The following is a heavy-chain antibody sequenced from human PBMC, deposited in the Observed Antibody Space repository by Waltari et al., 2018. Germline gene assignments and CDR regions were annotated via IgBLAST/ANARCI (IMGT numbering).Heavy chain of an antibody. J-gene: IGHJ4*02. CDR2: IKQGGST. V-gene: IGHV4-34*01. D-gene: IGHD3-16*01. CDR3: VRHVGGSRGIDY. Sequence: QVLLQPGGARLLKPSETLSLTCGVSGGSFSGYYWSWIRQPPGKGLQWIGEIKQGGSTKYNPSLNSRVTISVDTSNNQCALKLTSVTAADTAVYYCVRHVGGSRGIDYWGQGTLITVSS. CDR1: GGSFSGYY.